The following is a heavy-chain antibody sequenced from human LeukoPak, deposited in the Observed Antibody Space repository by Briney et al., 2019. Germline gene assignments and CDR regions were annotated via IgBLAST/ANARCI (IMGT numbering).Heavy chain of an antibody. D-gene: IGHD3/OR15-3a*01. Sequence: QAGGSLRLSCAVSGFRVSDYYMSWVRQAPGKGLEWVGLIRDSGEAFYADFARGRFAISRDESENTLYLQMNSLRVEDTAVYFCARDRAANQDWVEFDPWGQGTPVMVSS. V-gene: IGHV3-66*03. CDR1: GFRVSDYY. J-gene: IGHJ5*02. CDR3: ARDRAANQDWVEFDP. CDR2: IRDSGEA.